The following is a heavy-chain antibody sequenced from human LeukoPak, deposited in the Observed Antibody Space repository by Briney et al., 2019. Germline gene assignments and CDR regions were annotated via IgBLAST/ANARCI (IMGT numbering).Heavy chain of an antibody. CDR1: GYTFNGYY. Sequence: ASVKVSCKASGYTFNGYYMHWVRQAPGQGLEYMGWINPNSGGTNYAHMFQDRVTMTGDTSISTAYMELSRLKSDDTAVYYCARDSGSYFHDAFDIWGQGTMVTVSS. V-gene: IGHV1-2*02. D-gene: IGHD1-26*01. J-gene: IGHJ3*02. CDR3: ARDSGSYFHDAFDI. CDR2: INPNSGGT.